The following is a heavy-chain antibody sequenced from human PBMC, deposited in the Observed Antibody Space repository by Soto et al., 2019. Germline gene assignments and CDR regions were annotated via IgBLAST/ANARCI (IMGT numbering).Heavy chain of an antibody. CDR3: ARDKPGYSYGFGINWFDP. J-gene: IGHJ5*02. V-gene: IGHV1-69*13. CDR2: IIPIFGTA. Sequence: PVKVSCKASGGTFSSYAISWLRQATEQGLEWMGGIIPIFGTANYAQKFQGRVTITADESTSTAYMELSSLRSEDTAVYYCARDKPGYSYGFGINWFDPWGQGTLVTVSS. CDR1: GGTFSSYA. D-gene: IGHD5-18*01.